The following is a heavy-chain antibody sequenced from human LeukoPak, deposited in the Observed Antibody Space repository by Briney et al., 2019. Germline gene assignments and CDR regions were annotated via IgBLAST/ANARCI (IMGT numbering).Heavy chain of an antibody. CDR2: ISSSSSYI. V-gene: IGHV3-21*01. J-gene: IGHJ4*02. CDR3: AREYSYGSLYYFDY. Sequence: SGGSRRLSCAAPGSTFVSYSMNWVRKAPGKGLNWASAISSSSSYIYYADSVKGRFTISRDNAKNSLYLQMNSLRAEDTAVYYCAREYSYGSLYYFDYWGQGTLVTVSS. D-gene: IGHD5-18*01. CDR1: GSTFVSYS.